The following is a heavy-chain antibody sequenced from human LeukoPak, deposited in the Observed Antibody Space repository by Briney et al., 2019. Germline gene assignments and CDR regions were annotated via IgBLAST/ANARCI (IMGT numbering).Heavy chain of an antibody. Sequence: GGSLRLSCAASGFTLSDYAMNWVRQAPGEGLEWLSAISGSDGHTFYADSVKGRFTLSRDNYKNTLYLQMNNLRADDTAIYYCAKVPWVGTITWGQGTLVIVSS. V-gene: IGHV3-23*01. J-gene: IGHJ4*02. CDR3: AKVPWVGTIT. CDR2: ISGSDGHT. CDR1: GFTLSDYA. D-gene: IGHD3-10*01.